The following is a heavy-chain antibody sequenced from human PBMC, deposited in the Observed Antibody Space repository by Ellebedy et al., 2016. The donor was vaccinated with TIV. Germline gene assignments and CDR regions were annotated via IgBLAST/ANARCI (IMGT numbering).Heavy chain of an antibody. CDR2: IKQDGSEK. CDR1: GFTFSSYW. D-gene: IGHD2-8*01. CDR3: ARGYASPKY. J-gene: IGHJ4*02. V-gene: IGHV3-7*01. Sequence: PGGSLRLSCAASGFTFSSYWMSWVRQAPGTGLEWVANIKQDGSEKYYVYSVKGRFTISRDNAKNSLYLQMNSRRAEDTAVYYCARGYASPKYWGQGALVTVSS.